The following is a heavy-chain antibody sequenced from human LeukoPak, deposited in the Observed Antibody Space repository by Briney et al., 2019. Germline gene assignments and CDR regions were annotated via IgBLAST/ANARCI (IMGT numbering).Heavy chain of an antibody. CDR1: GFTFSSYG. V-gene: IGHV3-23*01. CDR3: ARSPTLYYYYYMDV. Sequence: GGTLRLSCAASGFTFSSYGMSWVRQAPGKGLEWVSSIGGSGGGTYYADSVKGRFTISRDNAKNSLYLQMTSLRAGDTAVYYCARSPTLYYYYYMDVWGKGTTVTISS. CDR2: IGGSGGGT. J-gene: IGHJ6*03.